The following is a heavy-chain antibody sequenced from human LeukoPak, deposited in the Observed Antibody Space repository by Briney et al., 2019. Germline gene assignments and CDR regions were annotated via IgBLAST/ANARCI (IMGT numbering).Heavy chain of an antibody. CDR3: ARFTIFGVVMYYFDY. CDR1: GGSFSGYY. D-gene: IGHD3-3*01. V-gene: IGHV4-34*01. J-gene: IGHJ4*02. CDR2: INHSGST. Sequence: PSETLSLTXAVYGGSFSGYYWSWIRQSPGKGLEWLGEINHSGSTNYNPSLKSRVTISVDTSKNQFSLKLSSVTAADTAVYYCARFTIFGVVMYYFDYWGQGTLVTVSS.